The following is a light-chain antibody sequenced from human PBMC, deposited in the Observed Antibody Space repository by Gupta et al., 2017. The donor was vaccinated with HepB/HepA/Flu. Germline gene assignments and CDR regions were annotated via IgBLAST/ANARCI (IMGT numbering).Light chain of an antibody. CDR3: QTWGTGIHV. CDR2: LNSDGSH. V-gene: IGLV4-69*01. Sequence: QLVLTQSPSASASLGASVKLTCTLSSGHTNYAIARHQQQPEKGPRFLMKLNSDGSHNKADGIPDRFSGSSSGAERYLTISRLQSEDEADYYCQTWGTGIHVFGGGTKLTVL. J-gene: IGLJ2*01. CDR1: SGHTNYA.